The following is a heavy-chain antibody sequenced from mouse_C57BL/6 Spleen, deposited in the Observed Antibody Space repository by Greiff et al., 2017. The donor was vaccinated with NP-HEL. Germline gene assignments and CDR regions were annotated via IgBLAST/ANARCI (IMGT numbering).Heavy chain of an antibody. D-gene: IGHD1-1*01. J-gene: IGHJ1*03. CDR3: ARMGLRLGYFDV. CDR1: GFTFSDYG. CDR2: ISSGSSTI. V-gene: IGHV5-17*01. Sequence: EVHLVESGGGLVKPGGSLKLSCAASGFTFSDYGMHWVRQAPEKGLEWVAYISSGSSTIYYADTVKGRFTISRDNAKNTLFLQMTSLRSEDTAMYYCARMGLRLGYFDVWGTGTTVTVSS.